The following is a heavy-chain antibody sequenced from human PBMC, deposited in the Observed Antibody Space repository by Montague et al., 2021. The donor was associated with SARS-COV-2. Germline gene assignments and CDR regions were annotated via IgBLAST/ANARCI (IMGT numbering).Heavy chain of an antibody. CDR1: GFTFTHYE. CDR3: ARDREYCSSASCYDIYYGMDV. J-gene: IGHJ6*02. V-gene: IGHV3-48*03. Sequence: SLRLSCAASGFTFTHYEMNWVRQAPGKGLEWVSYISSSGSIIYYXXSVKGRFTISRDVAKNSLYLRMSSLRAEDTAVYYCARDREYCSSASCYDIYYGMDVGGPGTTSTGSS. CDR2: ISSSGSII. D-gene: IGHD2-2*01.